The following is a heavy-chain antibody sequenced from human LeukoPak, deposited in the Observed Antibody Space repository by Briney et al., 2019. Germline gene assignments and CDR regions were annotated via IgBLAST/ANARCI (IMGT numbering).Heavy chain of an antibody. V-gene: IGHV4-61*02. Sequence: PSETLSLTCTASGGSIRSGSYYWSWIRQSAGKGLEWIGRIYTSGSTNYNPSLKSRVTISVDTSKNQFSLKLSSVTAADTAVFYCATEELAGTTSLDYWGQGTLVTVSS. D-gene: IGHD2-2*01. CDR1: GGSIRSGSYY. CDR2: IYTSGST. J-gene: IGHJ4*02. CDR3: ATEELAGTTSLDY.